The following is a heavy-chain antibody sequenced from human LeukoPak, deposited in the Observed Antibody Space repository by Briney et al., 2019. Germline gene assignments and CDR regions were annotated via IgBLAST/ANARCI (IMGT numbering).Heavy chain of an antibody. CDR1: GGSISSYY. D-gene: IGHD3-10*01. J-gene: IGHJ3*02. V-gene: IGHV4-59*01. CDR3: ARAKAFYYGSGSFDAFDI. CDR2: IYYSGST. Sequence: PSETLSLTCTVSGGSISSYYWSWIRQPPGKGLEWIGYIYYSGSTNYNPYLKSRVTISVDTSKNQFSLKLSSVTAADTAVYYCARAKAFYYGSGSFDAFDIWGQGTMVTVSS.